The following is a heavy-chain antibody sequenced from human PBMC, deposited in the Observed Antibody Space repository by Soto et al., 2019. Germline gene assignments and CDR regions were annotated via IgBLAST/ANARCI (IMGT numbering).Heavy chain of an antibody. CDR3: AKEGHASAHVFYYFDY. D-gene: IGHD2-8*01. CDR1: GFTFSSYG. CDR2: VLHDGNNK. V-gene: IGHV3-30*18. Sequence: GGSLRLSCVTSGFTFSSYGMHWVRQAPGKGLEWVAVVLHDGNNKYYADSVKGRFTISRDNSKNMVSLQMNSLRAEDTAVYYCAKEGHASAHVFYYFDYWGQGSLVTVSS. J-gene: IGHJ4*02.